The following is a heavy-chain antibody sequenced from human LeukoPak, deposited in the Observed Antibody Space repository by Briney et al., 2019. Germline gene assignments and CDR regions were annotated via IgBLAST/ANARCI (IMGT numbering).Heavy chain of an antibody. CDR2: INHSRST. V-gene: IGHV4-34*01. D-gene: IGHD3-3*01. CDR1: GGSFSGYY. J-gene: IGHJ5*02. Sequence: SETLSLTCAVYGGSFSGYYWSWIRQPPGKGLEWIGEINHSRSTNYNPSLKSRVTISVDTSKNQFSLKLSSVTAADTAVYYCARAHITIFGVAEGVWFDPWGQGTLVTVSS. CDR3: ARAHITIFGVAEGVWFDP.